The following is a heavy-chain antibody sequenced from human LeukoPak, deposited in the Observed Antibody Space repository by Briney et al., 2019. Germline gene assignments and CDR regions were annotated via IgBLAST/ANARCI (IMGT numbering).Heavy chain of an antibody. J-gene: IGHJ3*02. CDR1: GFTFSSYW. D-gene: IGHD1-26*01. V-gene: IGHV3-7*01. CDR2: IKKDGSDK. CDR3: AKTNRVGAMMDAFDI. Sequence: PGGSLRLSCAASGFTFSSYWMNWVRQAPGKGLEWVANIKKDGSDKNYLGSVKGRFTISRDNAKNSLYVQMNSLRVEDTAVYYCAKTNRVGAMMDAFDIWGQGTMVTVSS.